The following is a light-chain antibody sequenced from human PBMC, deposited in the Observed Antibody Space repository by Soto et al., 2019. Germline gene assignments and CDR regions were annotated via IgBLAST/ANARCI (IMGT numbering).Light chain of an antibody. CDR2: GNN. CDR3: QSYDRSLSGSV. CDR1: SSNIGSGYD. V-gene: IGLV1-40*01. Sequence: QSVLTQPPSVSGAPGQRVTISCTGSSSNIGSGYDVHWYQQFPGTAPKLLIYGNNNRPSGVPDRFSGSKSGTSASLAITGLRAEDEADYYCQSYDRSLSGSVFGAGTKLTVL. J-gene: IGLJ1*01.